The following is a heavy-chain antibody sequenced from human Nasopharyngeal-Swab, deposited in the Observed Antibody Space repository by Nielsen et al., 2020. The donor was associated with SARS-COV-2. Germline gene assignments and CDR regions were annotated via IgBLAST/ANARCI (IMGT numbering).Heavy chain of an antibody. D-gene: IGHD5-18*01. CDR3: ARQGPYDSYGPSKV. J-gene: IGHJ6*02. Sequence: SETLSLTCTVSDGSISSSTYYWDWIRQPQGKGLEWIGSIYYSGSTHYNPSLKSRVTISAATSKNQLSLKLRSVTAADTAVYYCARQGPYDSYGPSKVLGQGTTVTVSS. V-gene: IGHV4-39*01. CDR1: DGSISSSTYY. CDR2: IYYSGST.